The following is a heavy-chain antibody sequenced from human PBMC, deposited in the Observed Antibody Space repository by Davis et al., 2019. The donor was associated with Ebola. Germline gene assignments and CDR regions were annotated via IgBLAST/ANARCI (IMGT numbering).Heavy chain of an antibody. V-gene: IGHV1-2*02. Sequence: ASVKVSCKASGYTFTDYYIHWVRRAPGQGLEWMGWINPKNGATNYAQKFRGRVTVTRDTSVNTAYLQLSSLRPNDTAVYSCATNSGGIELWTYFEYWGQGTLVTVSS. J-gene: IGHJ4*02. CDR2: INPKNGAT. CDR3: ATNSGGIELWTYFEY. D-gene: IGHD7-27*01. CDR1: GYTFTDYY.